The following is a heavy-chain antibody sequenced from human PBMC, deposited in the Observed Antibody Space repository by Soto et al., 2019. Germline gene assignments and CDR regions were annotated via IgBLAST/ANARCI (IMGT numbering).Heavy chain of an antibody. V-gene: IGHV3-23*01. D-gene: IGHD5-12*01. J-gene: IGHJ4*02. CDR1: GFTFSSYA. CDR2: ISGSGGST. Sequence: GGSLRLSCAASGFTFSSYAMRWVRQAPGKGLEWVSAISGSGGSTYYADSVKGRFTISRDNSKNTLYLQMNSLRAEDTAVYYCANQRKVATTTIDYWGQGTLVTVSS. CDR3: ANQRKVATTTIDY.